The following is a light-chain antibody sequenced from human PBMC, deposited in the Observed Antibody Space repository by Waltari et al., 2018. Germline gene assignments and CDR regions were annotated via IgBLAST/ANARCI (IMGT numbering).Light chain of an antibody. Sequence: EIVLTQYPGTLSLYPGDRATLSCRASQTVSTIALSWYQQKPGQAPRVLIYSTYNRATGIPDRFSGSGSGTDFTLTINRLAPEDFAMYYCQQYDGIVVTFGGGTKVEI. J-gene: IGKJ4*01. V-gene: IGKV3-20*01. CDR3: QQYDGIVVT. CDR1: QTVSTIA. CDR2: STY.